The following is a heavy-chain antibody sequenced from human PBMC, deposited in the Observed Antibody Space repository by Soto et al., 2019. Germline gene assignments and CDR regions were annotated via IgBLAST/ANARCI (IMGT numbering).Heavy chain of an antibody. J-gene: IGHJ4*02. Sequence: PSETLSLTCTVSGGSISSYYWSWIRQPPGKGLEWIGYIYYSGSTNYNPSLKSRVTISVDTSKNQFSLKLSSVTAADTAVYYCARPPGYSSGWYYFDYWGQGTLVTVS. CDR1: GGSISSYY. CDR2: IYYSGST. V-gene: IGHV4-59*08. CDR3: ARPPGYSSGWYYFDY. D-gene: IGHD6-19*01.